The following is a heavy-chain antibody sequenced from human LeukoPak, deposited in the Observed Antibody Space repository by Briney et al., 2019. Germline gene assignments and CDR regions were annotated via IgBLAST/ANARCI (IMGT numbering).Heavy chain of an antibody. Sequence: ASVKVSCKASGYTFSDYYMHWVRQAPGQGPEWMAWINPKSGDTKHAQKFQGRVTMTRDTSISTAYMELSSLRSDDTAVYYCAGDGEFSGSDDFDYWGQGTLVTVSS. CDR3: AGDGEFSGSDDFDY. CDR2: INPKSGDT. V-gene: IGHV1-2*02. CDR1: GYTFSDYY. D-gene: IGHD1-26*01. J-gene: IGHJ4*02.